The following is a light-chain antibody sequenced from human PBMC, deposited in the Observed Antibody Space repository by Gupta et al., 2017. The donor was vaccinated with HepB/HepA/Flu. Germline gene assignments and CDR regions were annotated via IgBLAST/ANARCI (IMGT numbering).Light chain of an antibody. V-gene: IGLV3-21*03. J-gene: IGLJ2*01. Sequence: SYVLTQPPSVSVAPGKTASITCGGNNIGTKSVHWYQQKPGQAPVLILYDDNDRPSGIPERFSGSNSGNTATLTINRVEAGDEADYYCQVWDSSSDNVIFGGGTKLTVL. CDR2: DDN. CDR3: QVWDSSSDNVI. CDR1: NIGTKS.